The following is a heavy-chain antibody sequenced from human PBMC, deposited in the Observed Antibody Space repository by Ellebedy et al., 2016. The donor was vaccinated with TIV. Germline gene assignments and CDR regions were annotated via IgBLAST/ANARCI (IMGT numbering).Heavy chain of an antibody. V-gene: IGHV3-23*01. CDR1: GFTFSSYA. CDR3: AKVGIMIVMGYGMDV. D-gene: IGHD3-22*01. J-gene: IGHJ6*02. Sequence: PGGSLRLSCAASGFTFSSYAMSWVRQAPGKGLEWVSGISGNGGSTYYADSVKGRFTISRDNSKNKLYLQMNSLRAEDTAVYYCAKVGIMIVMGYGMDVWGQGTTVTVSS. CDR2: ISGNGGST.